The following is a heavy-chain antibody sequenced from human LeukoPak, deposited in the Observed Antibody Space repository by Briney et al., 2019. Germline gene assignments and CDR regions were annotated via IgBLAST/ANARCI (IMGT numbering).Heavy chain of an antibody. D-gene: IGHD3-22*01. CDR2: IYYSGST. Sequence: PSETLSLTCTVSGGSISSGGYYWSWIRQHPGKGLEWIGYIYYSGSTYYNPSLKSRVTISVDTSKNQFSLKLSSVTAADTAVYYCARAPNYVSSGYYSEYFDYWGQGTLVTVSS. CDR1: GGSISSGGYY. CDR3: ARAPNYVSSGYYSEYFDY. J-gene: IGHJ4*02. V-gene: IGHV4-31*03.